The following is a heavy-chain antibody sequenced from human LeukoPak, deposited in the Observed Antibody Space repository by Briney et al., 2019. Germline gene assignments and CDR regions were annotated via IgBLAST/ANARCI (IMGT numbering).Heavy chain of an antibody. D-gene: IGHD6-6*01. Sequence: PSETLSLTCAVYGGSFSGYYWSWIRQPPGKGLEWIGSIYYSGSTYYNPSLKSRVTISVDTSKNQFSLKLSSVTAADTAVYYCARHSRSEYSSSRDYWGQGTLVTVSS. CDR3: ARHSRSEYSSSRDY. J-gene: IGHJ4*02. V-gene: IGHV4-34*01. CDR1: GGSFSGYY. CDR2: IYYSGST.